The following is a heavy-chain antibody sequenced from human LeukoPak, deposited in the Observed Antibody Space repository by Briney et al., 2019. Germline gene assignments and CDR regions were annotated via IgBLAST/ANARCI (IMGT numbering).Heavy chain of an antibody. D-gene: IGHD3-10*01. CDR2: INHSGNT. J-gene: IGHJ4*02. CDR3: ARGVYYYGSGSYYY. CDR1: GGSFSGYY. V-gene: IGHV4-34*01. Sequence: PETASLTCAVYGGSFSGYYWSWICQPPGKGLEWIGEINHSGNTNYNPSLKSRVTISVDTSKNQFSLKLSSVTAADTAVYYCARGVYYYGSGSYYYWGQGTLVTVSS.